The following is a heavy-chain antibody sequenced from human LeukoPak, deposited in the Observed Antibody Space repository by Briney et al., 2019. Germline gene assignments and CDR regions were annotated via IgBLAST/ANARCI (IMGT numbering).Heavy chain of an antibody. CDR2: FYHSGST. V-gene: IGHV4-38-2*02. J-gene: IGHJ4*02. Sequence: SETLSLTCTVSGGSISSYYLGWIRQPPGKGLEWIGSFYHSGSTFYNPSLKSRVTISVDTSKNQFSLKLSSVTAADTAVYYCASRGYYGDSDYWGQGTLVTVSS. CDR3: ASRGYYGDSDY. CDR1: GGSISSYY. D-gene: IGHD4-17*01.